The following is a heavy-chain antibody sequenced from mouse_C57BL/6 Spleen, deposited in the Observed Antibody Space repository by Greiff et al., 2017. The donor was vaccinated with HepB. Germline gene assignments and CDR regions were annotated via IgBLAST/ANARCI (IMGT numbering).Heavy chain of an antibody. CDR1: GFNIKDDY. D-gene: IGHD2-3*01. CDR2: IDPEKGDT. Sequence: EVQLQQSGAELVRPGASVKLSCTASGFNIKDDYMHWVKQRPEQGLEWIGWIDPEKGDTEYASKFQGKATLTADTSSTTAYLQLSGLTSEDTPVYYCTRDGYYRYFDVWGTGTTVTVSS. CDR3: TRDGYYRYFDV. V-gene: IGHV14-4*01. J-gene: IGHJ1*03.